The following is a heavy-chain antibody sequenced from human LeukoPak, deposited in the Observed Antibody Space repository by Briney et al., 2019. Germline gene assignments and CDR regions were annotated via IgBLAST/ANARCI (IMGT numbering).Heavy chain of an antibody. CDR3: ARGSRGDHFDY. Sequence: SVKVSCKASGGTFSSYTISWVRQAPGQGLDWMGRIIPILGIANYVQKFQGRVTITADKSTSTAYMELSSLRSEDTAVYYCARGSRGDHFDYWGQGTLVTVSS. CDR2: IIPILGIA. D-gene: IGHD2-21*02. V-gene: IGHV1-69*02. CDR1: GGTFSSYT. J-gene: IGHJ4*02.